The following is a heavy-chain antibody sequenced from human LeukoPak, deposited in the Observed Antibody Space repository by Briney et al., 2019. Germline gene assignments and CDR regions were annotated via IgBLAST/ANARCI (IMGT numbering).Heavy chain of an antibody. D-gene: IGHD6-13*01. J-gene: IGHJ5*02. V-gene: IGHV4-4*07. CDR2: IYSTGST. Sequence: PSETLFLTCTVSGGSISSYYWSWIRQPAGKGLEWIGRIYSTGSTNYNPSLKSRVTMSVDTSKNQFSLRLRSVTAADTAVYYCARGGSLAYNWIDPWGQGILVTVSS. CDR3: ARGGSLAYNWIDP. CDR1: GGSISSYY.